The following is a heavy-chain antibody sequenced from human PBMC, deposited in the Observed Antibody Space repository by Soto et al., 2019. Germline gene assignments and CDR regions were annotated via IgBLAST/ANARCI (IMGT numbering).Heavy chain of an antibody. Sequence: PSETLSLTCTVSGGSISSYYWSWIRQPPGKGLEWIGYIYYSGSTNYNPSLKSRVTISVDTSKNQFSLKLSSVTAADTAVYYCARSIFGVVIVYFGYWGQGTLVTVSS. J-gene: IGHJ4*02. CDR3: ARSIFGVVIVYFGY. CDR1: GGSISSYY. V-gene: IGHV4-59*08. CDR2: IYYSGST. D-gene: IGHD3-3*01.